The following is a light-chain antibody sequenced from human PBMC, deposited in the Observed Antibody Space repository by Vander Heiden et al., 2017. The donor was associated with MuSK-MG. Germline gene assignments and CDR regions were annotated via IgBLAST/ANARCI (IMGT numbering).Light chain of an antibody. CDR3: QAWDGSTAV. CDR2: QDN. Sequence: SYDLTQPSSVSVSPGQTASITCSGENLGRKYTCWYQQRSGQPPVLVIYQDNKRPSGIPERFSGSNSGNIATLTISGTQAMDEADYYCQAWDGSTAVFGTGTKVT. J-gene: IGLJ1*01. CDR1: NLGRKY. V-gene: IGLV3-1*01.